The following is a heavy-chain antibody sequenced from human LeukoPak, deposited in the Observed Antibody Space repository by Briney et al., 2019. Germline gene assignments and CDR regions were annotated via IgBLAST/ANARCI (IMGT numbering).Heavy chain of an antibody. CDR2: FSRSITGR. V-gene: IGHV3-11*06. Sequence: PGGSLRLSCAASGFTVSSNYMSWVRQAPGKGLEWVSYFSRSITGRNYADSVKGRFTISRDNAKNLVYLQMNSLRAEDTAIYYCARPMKGYNYGPFDFWGQGTLVTVSS. CDR3: ARPMKGYNYGPFDF. CDR1: GFTVSSNY. J-gene: IGHJ4*02. D-gene: IGHD5-18*01.